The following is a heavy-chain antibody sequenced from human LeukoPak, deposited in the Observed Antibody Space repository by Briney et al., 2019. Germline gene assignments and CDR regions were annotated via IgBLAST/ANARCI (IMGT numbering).Heavy chain of an antibody. J-gene: IGHJ4*02. CDR3: ASGDSPFDY. CDR1: GGSISSSSYY. D-gene: IGHD4-17*01. CDR2: IYYSGST. V-gene: IGHV4-39*01. Sequence: PSETLSLTCTVSGGSISSSSYYWGWIRQPPGKGLEWIGSIYYSGSTYYNPSLKSRVTISVDTSKHQFSLKLSSVTAADTAVYYCASGDSPFDYWGQGTLVTVSS.